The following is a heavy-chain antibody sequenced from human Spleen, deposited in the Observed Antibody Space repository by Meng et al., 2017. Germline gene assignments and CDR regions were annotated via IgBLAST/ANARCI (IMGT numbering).Heavy chain of an antibody. CDR1: GGTFRAAD. V-gene: IGHV3-73*01. CDR2: IRRKAGSFAT. D-gene: IGHD5-12*01. J-gene: IGHJ3*02. CDR3: TMYDSGYI. Sequence: GQLWGSGEGLVRPGESLNLSCAVSGGTFRAADIPGVRQASGKGLEWVGRIRRKAGSFATAYPASVKGRFAISRDDSKDTAFLQMNSLITEDTAVYYCTMYDSGYIWGQGTMVTVSS.